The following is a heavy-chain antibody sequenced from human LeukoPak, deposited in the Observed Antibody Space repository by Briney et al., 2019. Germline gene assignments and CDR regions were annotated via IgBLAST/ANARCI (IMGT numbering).Heavy chain of an antibody. CDR3: ARDGGLLGYCRGGSCYGHWYFDL. CDR2: ISSSSSYI. J-gene: IGHJ2*01. V-gene: IGHV3-21*01. Sequence: PGGSLRLSCAASGFTFSSYSMNWVRQAPGKGLEWVSSISSSSSYIYYADSVKGRFTISRDNAKNSLYLQMNSLRAEDTAVYYCARDGGLLGYCRGGSCYGHWYFDLWGRGTLVTVSS. D-gene: IGHD2-15*01. CDR1: GFTFSSYS.